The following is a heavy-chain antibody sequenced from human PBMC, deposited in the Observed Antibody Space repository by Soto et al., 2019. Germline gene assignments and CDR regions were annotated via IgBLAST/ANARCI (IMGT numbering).Heavy chain of an antibody. CDR3: ARPHGGSSGCDNWFDP. D-gene: IGHD6-25*01. Sequence: QVQLQESGPGLVKPSETLSLTCPVSGGSISSYYWSWIRQPPGKGLEWIGYIYYSGSTNHNPSLKSRATITVDTSKNQCSRQLSSVTAADTAVYYWARPHGGSSGCDNWFDPGGQGTLVTVSS. CDR1: GGSISSYY. V-gene: IGHV4-59*01. CDR2: IYYSGST. J-gene: IGHJ5*02.